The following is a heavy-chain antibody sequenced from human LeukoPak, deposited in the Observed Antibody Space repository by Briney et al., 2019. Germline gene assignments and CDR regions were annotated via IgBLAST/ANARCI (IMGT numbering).Heavy chain of an antibody. J-gene: IGHJ4*02. Sequence: PSETLSLTCTLSGSSITSVSHYWGWIRQPPGKGLEWFGDIYYTRSTHYTPSLRSRVTISVHTSENQFSLRLNSVTAVDTAVYYCARRWGNIVGVTYEYWGQGNLVSVSS. CDR3: ARRWGNIVGVTYEY. D-gene: IGHD3-16*01. V-gene: IGHV4-39*01. CDR1: GSSITSVSHY. CDR2: IYYTRST.